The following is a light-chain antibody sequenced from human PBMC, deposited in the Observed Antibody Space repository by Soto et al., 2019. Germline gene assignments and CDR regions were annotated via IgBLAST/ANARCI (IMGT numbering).Light chain of an antibody. V-gene: IGLV1-44*01. CDR1: SSNIGSGS. J-gene: IGLJ3*02. Sequence: QSVLTQSPSVSGTPGQRVTISCSGSSSNIGSGSVNWYQHLPGTAPKLLIYRNNERLSGFPDRFSASKSGTSASLVISGLQSEDEADYYCATLDESLNGVVFGGGTQLTVL. CDR3: ATLDESLNGVV. CDR2: RNN.